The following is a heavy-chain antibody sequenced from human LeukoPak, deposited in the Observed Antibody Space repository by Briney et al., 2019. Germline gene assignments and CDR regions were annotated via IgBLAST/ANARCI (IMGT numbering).Heavy chain of an antibody. V-gene: IGHV3-21*01. CDR1: GFTFSSYS. J-gene: IGHJ5*02. D-gene: IGHD6-6*01. CDR3: ARDLSGSSSSGFDP. Sequence: GGSLRLSCAASGFTFSSYSMNWVRQAPGKGLEWVSSISSSSYIYYADSVKGRFTISRDNAKNSLYLQMNSLRAEDTAVYYCARDLSGSSSSGFDPWGQGTLVTVSS. CDR2: ISSSSYI.